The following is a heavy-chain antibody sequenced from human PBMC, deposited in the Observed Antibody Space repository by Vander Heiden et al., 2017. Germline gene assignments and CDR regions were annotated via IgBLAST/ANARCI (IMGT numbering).Heavy chain of an antibody. V-gene: IGHV1-18*01. Sequence: QVQLVQPGAEVKKPGASVKVSCKASGYTFTSYGISWVRQAPGQGLEGMGWISAYNGNTNYAQKLQGRVTMTTDTSTSTAYMELRSLRSDDTAVYDCARETSEGYDFWSGYPYADYWGQGTLVTVSS. J-gene: IGHJ4*02. CDR1: GYTFTSYG. CDR2: ISAYNGNT. CDR3: ARETSEGYDFWSGYPYADY. D-gene: IGHD3-3*01.